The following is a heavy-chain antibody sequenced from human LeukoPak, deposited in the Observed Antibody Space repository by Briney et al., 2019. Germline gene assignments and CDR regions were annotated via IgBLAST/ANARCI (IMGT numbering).Heavy chain of an antibody. V-gene: IGHV1-2*06. Sequence: ASVRVSCKASGYTFTGYYMHWVRQAPGQGLEWMGRINPNSGDTNYAREFQGRVTMTRDTSISTAYMELSRLRSDDTAVYYCAIPALHDHVWGTSNWGQGTLVTVSS. J-gene: IGHJ4*02. CDR2: INPNSGDT. D-gene: IGHD3-16*01. CDR1: GYTFTGYY. CDR3: AIPALHDHVWGTSN.